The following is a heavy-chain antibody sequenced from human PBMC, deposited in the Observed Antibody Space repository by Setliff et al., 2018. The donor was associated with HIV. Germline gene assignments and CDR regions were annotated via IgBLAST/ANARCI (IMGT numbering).Heavy chain of an antibody. Sequence: SETLSLTCTVSDDSVSTFYWNWIRQPPGKGLEWIGFIHHTGSTVSNPPLKSRVTILMDLSRNQLSLHLASVTTADTAVYFCAPGEGVASTYYHDWGQGTQVTVSS. CDR1: DDSVSTFY. D-gene: IGHD3-3*01. V-gene: IGHV4-59*02. J-gene: IGHJ4*01. CDR3: APGEGVASTYYHD. CDR2: IHHTGST.